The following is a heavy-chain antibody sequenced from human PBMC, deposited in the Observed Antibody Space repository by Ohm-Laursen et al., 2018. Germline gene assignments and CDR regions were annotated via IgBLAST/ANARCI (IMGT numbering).Heavy chain of an antibody. CDR1: GFTFSDYY. V-gene: IGHV3-7*01. Sequence: SLRLSCTASGFTFSDYYMSWIRQAPGKGLEWVANIKQDGSKTYYVDSVKGRFTIYRDNAQNSLYLQMNSLRAEDTAVYYCARKLYYYDSGDKGWFDPWGQGTLVTVSS. D-gene: IGHD3-22*01. CDR3: ARKLYYYDSGDKGWFDP. J-gene: IGHJ5*02. CDR2: IKQDGSKT.